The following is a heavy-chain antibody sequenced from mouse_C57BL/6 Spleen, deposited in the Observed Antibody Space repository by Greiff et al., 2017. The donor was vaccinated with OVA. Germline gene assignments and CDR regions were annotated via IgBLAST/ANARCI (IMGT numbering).Heavy chain of an antibody. CDR2: IYPSDSET. CDR1: GYTFTSYW. J-gene: IGHJ2*01. D-gene: IGHD1-1*01. V-gene: IGHV1-61*01. Sequence: VQLQQPGAELVRPGSSVKLSCKASGYTFTSYWMEWVKQRPGQGLEWIGNIYPSDSETHYNQKFKDKATLTVDKSSSTAYMQLSSLTSEDSAVYYCARGTVEYYFDYWGQGTTLTVSS. CDR3: ARGTVEYYFDY.